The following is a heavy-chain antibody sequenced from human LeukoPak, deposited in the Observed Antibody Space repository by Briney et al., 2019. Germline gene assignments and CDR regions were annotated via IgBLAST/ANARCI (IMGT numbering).Heavy chain of an antibody. CDR3: ARFDGVVVPAAIDAFDI. CDR2: IHPGDSDT. J-gene: IGHJ3*02. V-gene: IGHV5-51*01. Sequence: HGESLKISCKGSGYSFTSDWIAWVRQMPGKGLEWMGIIHPGDSDTRYSPSFQGQVTISADKSISTAYLQWSSLKASDTAMYYCARFDGVVVPAAIDAFDIWGQGTMVTVSS. CDR1: GYSFTSDW. D-gene: IGHD2-2*01.